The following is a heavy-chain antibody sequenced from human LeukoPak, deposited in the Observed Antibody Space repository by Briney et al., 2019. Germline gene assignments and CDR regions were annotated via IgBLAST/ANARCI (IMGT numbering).Heavy chain of an antibody. CDR2: INHSGST. Sequence: SETLSLTCAVYGGSFSGYYWSWIRQPPGKGLEWIGEINHSGSTNYNPSLKSRVTISVDTSKNRFSLKLSSVTAADTAVYYCARADCSSTSCYPSPSTNFDYWGQGTLVTVSS. CDR3: ARADCSSTSCYPSPSTNFDY. CDR1: GGSFSGYY. J-gene: IGHJ4*02. D-gene: IGHD2-2*01. V-gene: IGHV4-34*01.